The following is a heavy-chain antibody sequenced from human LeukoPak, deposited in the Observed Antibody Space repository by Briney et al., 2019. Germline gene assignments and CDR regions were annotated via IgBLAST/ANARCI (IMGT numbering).Heavy chain of an antibody. D-gene: IGHD6-6*01. CDR1: GGSISSGSYY. CDR2: IYTSGST. CDR3: AREKAAREGSGFDY. V-gene: IGHV4-61*02. J-gene: IGHJ4*02. Sequence: PSQTLSLTCTVSGGSISSGSYYWSWIRQPAGKGLEWIGRIYTSGSTNYNPSLKSRVTISVDTSKNQFSLKLSSVTAADTAVYYCAREKAAREGSGFDYWGQGTLVTVSS.